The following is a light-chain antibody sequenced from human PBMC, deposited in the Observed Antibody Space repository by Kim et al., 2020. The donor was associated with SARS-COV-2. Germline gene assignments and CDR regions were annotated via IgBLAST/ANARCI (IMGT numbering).Light chain of an antibody. J-gene: IGKJ1*01. Sequence: SPGESATPSCRASQSLSGSFLAWYQQKPGQAPRLLIYGASSRATGIPDRFSGSGSGTDFTLTISRLEPEDFAVYYCQQYCSSPRTFGQGTKVDIK. CDR3: QQYCSSPRT. CDR2: GAS. CDR1: QSLSGSF. V-gene: IGKV3-20*01.